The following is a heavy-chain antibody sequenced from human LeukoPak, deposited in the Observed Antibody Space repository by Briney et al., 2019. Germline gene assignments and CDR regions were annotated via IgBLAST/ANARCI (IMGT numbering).Heavy chain of an antibody. CDR3: AKGREMATITDFDY. CDR2: LSGSTGST. D-gene: IGHD5-24*01. Sequence: VGSLRLSCAASGFTFSSYAMSWVRQTPGKGLEWVSSLSGSTGSTYYADSVKGRFTISRDKSENTLYLQMNGLGAEDTAVYYCAKGREMATITDFDYWGQGILVTVSS. CDR1: GFTFSSYA. V-gene: IGHV3-23*01. J-gene: IGHJ4*02.